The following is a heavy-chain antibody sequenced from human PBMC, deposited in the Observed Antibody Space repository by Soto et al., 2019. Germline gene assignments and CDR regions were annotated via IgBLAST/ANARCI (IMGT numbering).Heavy chain of an antibody. CDR1: GFTFSSYG. D-gene: IGHD3-3*01. V-gene: IGHV3-30*03. J-gene: IGHJ4*02. CDR3: GREDFYFDY. CDR2: ISYDGSSI. Sequence: GGSLRLSCAAAGFTFSSYGMHWVRQAPGKGLEWVAVISYDGSSIYYSDSVKGRFTISRDNSKNTLFLQMNSLRVEDAAVYYCGREDFYFDYWGQGALVTVSS.